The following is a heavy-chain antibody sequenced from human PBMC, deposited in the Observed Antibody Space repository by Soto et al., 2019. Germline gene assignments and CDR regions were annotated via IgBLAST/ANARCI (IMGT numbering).Heavy chain of an antibody. D-gene: IGHD5-12*01. CDR1: GFTFSSYW. CDR2: INSDGSST. Sequence: GGSLRLSCAASGFTFSSYWMHWVRQAPGKGLVWVSRINSDGSSTSYADSVKGRFTISRDNAKNTLYLQMNSLRAEDTAVYYCARGGYSGYDYNYYGMDVWGQGTTVTVSS. CDR3: ARGGYSGYDYNYYGMDV. V-gene: IGHV3-74*01. J-gene: IGHJ6*02.